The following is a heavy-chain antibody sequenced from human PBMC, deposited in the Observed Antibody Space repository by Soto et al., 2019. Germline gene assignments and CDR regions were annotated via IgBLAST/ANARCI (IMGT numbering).Heavy chain of an antibody. CDR2: ISYDGSNR. D-gene: IGHD2-21*01. Sequence: QVQLAESGGGVVQPGRSLRLSCTTSGFVFNDYDIHWVRQAPGKGLAWPASISYDGSNRYYADSVKGRFTISRDNSKNTLSLQINSLGAEDTAVYYCSRGIKGGLDAWGPGTLVTVSS. CDR1: GFVFNDYD. CDR3: SRGIKGGLDA. J-gene: IGHJ5*02. V-gene: IGHV3-30*03.